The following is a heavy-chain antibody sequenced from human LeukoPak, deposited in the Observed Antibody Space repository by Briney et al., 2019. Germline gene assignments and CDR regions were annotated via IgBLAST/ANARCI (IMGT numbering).Heavy chain of an antibody. CDR1: GYTFTSYD. Sequence: ASVKVSCKASGYTFTSYDINWVRPAPGQGLEWMGWMNPYNGNTGYAQKFEGRVIMTSDTSISTAYLELSSLTSEDTAVYYCARAAVNLHPNPYYYMDAWGKGTTVTVS. CDR2: MNPYNGNT. V-gene: IGHV1-8*01. J-gene: IGHJ6*03. CDR3: ARAAVNLHPNPYYYMDA.